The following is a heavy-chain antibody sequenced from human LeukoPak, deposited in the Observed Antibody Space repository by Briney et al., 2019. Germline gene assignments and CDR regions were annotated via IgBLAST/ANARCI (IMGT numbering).Heavy chain of an antibody. V-gene: IGHV3-21*06. D-gene: IGHD5-12*01. CDR1: GFTFSSYT. J-gene: IGHJ4*02. CDR3: AREGAKRGYSGYDAMY. Sequence: GGSLRLSCAASGFTFSSYTVNWVRQAPWKGLEWVSSIDSSSSYIQYADSVMGRFTISRDNAKNSLYLQMNSLRAEDTAVYYCAREGAKRGYSGYDAMYWGQGTLVTVSS. CDR2: IDSSSSYI.